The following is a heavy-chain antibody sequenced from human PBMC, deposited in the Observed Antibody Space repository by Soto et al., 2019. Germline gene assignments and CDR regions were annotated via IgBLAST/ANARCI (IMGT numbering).Heavy chain of an antibody. Sequence: GASVKVSCKTSGYTFTGHYLHWVRQAPGQGLEWMGWINSNTGDTGYAQNFQGRVTMTRDTSIGTAYMELSRLRSDDTAIYYCARCYYDFWSGYPNFDYWGQGTLVTVSS. D-gene: IGHD3-3*01. CDR3: ARCYYDFWSGYPNFDY. CDR1: GYTFTGHY. V-gene: IGHV1-2*02. J-gene: IGHJ4*02. CDR2: INSNTGDT.